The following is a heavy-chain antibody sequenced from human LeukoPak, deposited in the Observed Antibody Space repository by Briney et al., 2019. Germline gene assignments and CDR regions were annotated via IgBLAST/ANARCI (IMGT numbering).Heavy chain of an antibody. CDR2: ISGSGGST. Sequence: PGGSLRLSCAASGFTFSSYAMSWVRQAPGKGLEWVSAISGSGGSTYYADSVKGRFTISRDNSKNTLYLQMNGLRAEDTAVYYCARDRGFLEWFYDYWGQGTLVTVSS. D-gene: IGHD3-3*01. J-gene: IGHJ4*02. CDR1: GFTFSSYA. CDR3: ARDRGFLEWFYDY. V-gene: IGHV3-23*01.